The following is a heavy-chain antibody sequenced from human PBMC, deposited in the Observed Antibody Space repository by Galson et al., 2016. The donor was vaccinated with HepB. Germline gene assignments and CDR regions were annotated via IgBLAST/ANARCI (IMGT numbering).Heavy chain of an antibody. Sequence: SVKVSCKASGYTFISYGITWVRQAPGQGLEWMGWISAYNGDTKYTQNLQGRVTMTTDTSTTTAYMERRSLRSDDTAGYYGARADGYTHFSRSDPWGQGTLVTVSS. V-gene: IGHV1-18*01. D-gene: IGHD5-24*01. CDR2: ISAYNGDT. CDR1: GYTFISYG. CDR3: ARADGYTHFSRSDP. J-gene: IGHJ5*02.